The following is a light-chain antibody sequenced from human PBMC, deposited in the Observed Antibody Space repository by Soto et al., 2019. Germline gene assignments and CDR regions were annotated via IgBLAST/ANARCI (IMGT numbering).Light chain of an antibody. J-gene: IGKJ2*01. CDR1: QRISSW. CDR3: QKYPIYGIYT. V-gene: IGKV1-5*01. CDR2: DAS. Sequence: DIQMTQSPSTLSASVGDRVTITCRASQRISSWLAWYQHKPGKAPKLLIYDASSLESWVPSRFSGSGSGTEFTLTISSLQPDDLATYYGQKYPIYGIYTFGQGTKLEIK.